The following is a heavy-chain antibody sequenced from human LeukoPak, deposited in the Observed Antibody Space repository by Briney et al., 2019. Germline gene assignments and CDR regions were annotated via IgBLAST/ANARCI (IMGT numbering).Heavy chain of an antibody. CDR2: IYYRGST. CDR1: GGSISSYY. J-gene: IGHJ3*02. V-gene: IGHV4-59*01. Sequence: SETLSLTCTVSGGSISSYYWSWIRQPPGKGLEWIGYIYYRGSTNYNPSLKSRVTISVDTSKNQFSLKLSSVTAADTAVYYCARDRVVATNDAFDIWGQGTMVTVSS. CDR3: ARDRVVATNDAFDI. D-gene: IGHD2-15*01.